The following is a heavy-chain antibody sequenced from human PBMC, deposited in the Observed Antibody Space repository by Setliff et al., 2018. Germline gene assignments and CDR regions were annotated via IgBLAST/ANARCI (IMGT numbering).Heavy chain of an antibody. CDR3: AKVNNRFWSGYYPYYYGMDV. D-gene: IGHD3-3*01. Sequence: PGGSLRLSCAASGFTFSSYAMSWVRQAPGKGLEWVSAISGSGVSTYYADSVKGRFTISRDNSKNTLYLQMNSLGAEDTAVYYCAKVNNRFWSGYYPYYYGMDVWGQGTTVTVSS. CDR1: GFTFSSYA. CDR2: ISGSGVST. J-gene: IGHJ6*02. V-gene: IGHV3-23*01.